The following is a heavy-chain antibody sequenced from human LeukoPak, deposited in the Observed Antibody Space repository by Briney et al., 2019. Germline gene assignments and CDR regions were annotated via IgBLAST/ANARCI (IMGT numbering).Heavy chain of an antibody. CDR3: AGGPRGYCSSTRCPEESHYFYMDV. CDR1: GGSFSGYY. CDR2: INHSGST. D-gene: IGHD2-2*01. V-gene: IGHV4-34*01. J-gene: IGHJ6*03. Sequence: SETLSLTCAVSGGSFSGYYWSWIRQPPGKGLEWIGEINHSGSTNYNPSLKSRVTISVNTSKNQFSLKLSSVTAADTAVYYYAGGPRGYCSSTRCPEESHYFYMDVWGKGTTVTVSS.